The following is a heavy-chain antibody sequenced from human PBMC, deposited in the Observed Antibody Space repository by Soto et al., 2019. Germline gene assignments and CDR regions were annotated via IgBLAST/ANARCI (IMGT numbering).Heavy chain of an antibody. V-gene: IGHV3-30*03. J-gene: IGHJ4*02. CDR1: GFTFSSYG. CDR3: ARDNEGLY. Sequence: GSLRLSCAASGFTFSSYGMHWVRQAPGKGLEWVAVISYDGSKKYYADSVKGRFTISRDNSKNTLYLQMNSLRVEDTAVYYCARDNEGLYWGQGTLVTVSS. D-gene: IGHD1-1*01. CDR2: ISYDGSKK.